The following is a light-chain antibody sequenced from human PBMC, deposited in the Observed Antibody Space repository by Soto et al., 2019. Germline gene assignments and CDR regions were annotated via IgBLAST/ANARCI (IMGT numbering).Light chain of an antibody. CDR2: DVY. CDR1: NSDIGLYNY. V-gene: IGLV2-14*01. CDR3: SSFTFTNARI. J-gene: IGLJ2*01. Sequence: QSALTQPASVSGSPGQSITISCTGTNSDIGLYNYVSWYQQRPGEAPKLIIFDVYSRPSGVSDRFSGSKSGNTASLTVSGLQPDDEGHYYCSSFTFTNARIFGGGTKLTVL.